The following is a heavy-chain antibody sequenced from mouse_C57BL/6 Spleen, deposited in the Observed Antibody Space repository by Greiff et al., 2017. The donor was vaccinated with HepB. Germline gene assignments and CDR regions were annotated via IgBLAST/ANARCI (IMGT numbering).Heavy chain of an antibody. V-gene: IGHV1-69*01. J-gene: IGHJ2*01. CDR3: ARKSGWDRFDY. D-gene: IGHD3-3*01. Sequence: QVQLQQPGAELVMPGASVKLSCKASGSTFPSYWMHWVKQRPGHGLEWIGEIDPSASYTNYNQKFKGKSTLTVDKSSSTAYMQLSSLTSEDSAVYYCARKSGWDRFDYWGQGTTLTVSS. CDR1: GSTFPSYW. CDR2: IDPSASYT.